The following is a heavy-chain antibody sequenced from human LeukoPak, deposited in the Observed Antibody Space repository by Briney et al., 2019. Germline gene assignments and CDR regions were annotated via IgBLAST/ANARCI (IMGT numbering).Heavy chain of an antibody. CDR3: AKAGGTSWQYYFDY. V-gene: IGHV3-30*18. J-gene: IGHJ4*02. CDR1: GFTFGSYG. Sequence: PGGSLRLSCAASGFTFGSYGMHWVRQAPGKGLEWVAVISYDGSNKYYADSVKGRFTISRDNSKNTLYLQMNSLRAEDTAVYYCAKAGGTSWQYYFDYWGQGTLATVSS. D-gene: IGHD1-14*01. CDR2: ISYDGSNK.